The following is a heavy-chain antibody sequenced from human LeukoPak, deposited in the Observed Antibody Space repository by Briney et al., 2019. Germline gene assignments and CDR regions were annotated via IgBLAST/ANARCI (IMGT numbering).Heavy chain of an antibody. CDR2: IYISGST. V-gene: IGHV4-4*07. CDR3: ARALNPLPGTYYFDY. D-gene: IGHD2-15*01. Sequence: SETLSLTCTVSGGSISSYYWSWIRQPPGKGLEWIGRIYISGSTNYSPSLKSRVTMSVDTSKNQFSLNLISVTAADTAVYYCARALNPLPGTYYFDYWGQGTLVTVSS. CDR1: GGSISSYY. J-gene: IGHJ4*02.